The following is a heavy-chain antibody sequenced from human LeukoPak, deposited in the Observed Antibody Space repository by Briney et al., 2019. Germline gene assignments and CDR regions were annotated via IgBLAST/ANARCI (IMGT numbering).Heavy chain of an antibody. CDR1: GYTFNTYG. Sequence: GASVKVSCKASGYTFNTYGICWVRQAPGQGLEWMGWISTYYGNTNYTQKFQGRVTMTTDTSTSTAYMELRSLRSDDTAVYYCARDPYGDYGPGGAFDIWGQGTMVTVS. D-gene: IGHD4-17*01. J-gene: IGHJ3*02. CDR3: ARDPYGDYGPGGAFDI. CDR2: ISTYYGNT. V-gene: IGHV1-18*01.